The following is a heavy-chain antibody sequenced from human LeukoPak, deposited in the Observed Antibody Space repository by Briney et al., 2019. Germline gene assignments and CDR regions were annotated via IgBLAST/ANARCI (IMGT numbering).Heavy chain of an antibody. J-gene: IGHJ4*02. Sequence: GGSLRLSCGASGFTFDDYAMHWVRQAPGKGLEWVSGISWNSGSIGYADSVKGRFTISRDNAKNSLYLQMNSLRAENTALYYCAKDIGEDYYDSSGYDYWGQGTLVTVSS. V-gene: IGHV3-9*01. D-gene: IGHD3-22*01. CDR1: GFTFDDYA. CDR2: ISWNSGSI. CDR3: AKDIGEDYYDSSGYDY.